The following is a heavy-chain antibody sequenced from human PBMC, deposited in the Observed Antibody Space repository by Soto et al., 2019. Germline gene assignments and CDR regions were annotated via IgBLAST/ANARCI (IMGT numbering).Heavy chain of an antibody. V-gene: IGHV3-7*03. J-gene: IGHJ5*02. D-gene: IGHD1-26*01. CDR3: AKAGAERGWFDP. Sequence: EVQLVESGGGLVQPGGSLRLSCAASGFTFSSYWMSWVRQAPGKGLEWVANINQNGGEQYYVDSVKGRFTISRDNAKKSLYQQMNHVRDEHTDVYYCAKAGAERGWFDPWGQGTLVTV. CDR1: GFTFSSYW. CDR2: INQNGGEQ.